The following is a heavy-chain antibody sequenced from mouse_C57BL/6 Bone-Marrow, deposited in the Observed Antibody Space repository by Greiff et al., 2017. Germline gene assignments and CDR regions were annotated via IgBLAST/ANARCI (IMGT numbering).Heavy chain of an antibody. CDR1: GFSLTSYG. V-gene: IGHV2-2*01. Sequence: QVQLKQSGPGLVQPSQSLSITCTVSGFSLTSYGVHWVRQSPGKGLEWLGVIWSGGSTDYNAAFISRLSISKDNYKSQVFFKMHSLQADDTAIYYCARKGYDGWAWFAYWGQGTLVTVSA. CDR2: IWSGGST. J-gene: IGHJ3*01. CDR3: ARKGYDGWAWFAY. D-gene: IGHD2-3*01.